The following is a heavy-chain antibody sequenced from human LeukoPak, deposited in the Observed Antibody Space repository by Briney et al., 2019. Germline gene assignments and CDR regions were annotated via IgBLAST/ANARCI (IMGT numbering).Heavy chain of an antibody. Sequence: SETLSLTCTVSSGSISYFYWNWIRQPPGKGLEWIVYIHYTRSTTYNPSLKSRVTISVDTSTNQFSLKLSSLSAPDTPVCYCAPCTNRLHHWGQGTLVTV. CDR2: IHYTRST. CDR3: APCTNRLHH. CDR1: SGSISYFY. D-gene: IGHD2-8*01. J-gene: IGHJ4*02. V-gene: IGHV4-59*01.